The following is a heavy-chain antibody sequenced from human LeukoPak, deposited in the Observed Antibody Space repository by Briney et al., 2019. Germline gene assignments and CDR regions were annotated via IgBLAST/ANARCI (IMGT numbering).Heavy chain of an antibody. V-gene: IGHV3-30*02. CDR2: IRYDGSNK. CDR3: AKAGMGGYCSSTSCYEGSY. Sequence: GGSLRLSCAASGFTFSSYGMHWVRQAPGKGLEWVAFIRYDGSNKYYADSAKGRFTISRDNSKNTLYLQMNSLRAEDTAVYYCAKAGMGGYCSSTSCYEGSYWGQGTLVTVSS. D-gene: IGHD2-2*01. CDR1: GFTFSSYG. J-gene: IGHJ4*02.